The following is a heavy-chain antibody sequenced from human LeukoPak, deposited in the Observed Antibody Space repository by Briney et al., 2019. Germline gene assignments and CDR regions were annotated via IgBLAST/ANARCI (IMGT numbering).Heavy chain of an antibody. D-gene: IGHD2-2*01. J-gene: IGHJ4*02. CDR3: AKDIQLQIDY. Sequence: GGSLRLSCAASGFTFSSYAMHWVRQAPGKGLEWVAVISYDGSNKYYADSVKGRFTISRDNSKNTLYLQMNSLRAEDTAVYYCAKDIQLQIDYWGQGTLVTVSS. CDR2: ISYDGSNK. CDR1: GFTFSSYA. V-gene: IGHV3-30*04.